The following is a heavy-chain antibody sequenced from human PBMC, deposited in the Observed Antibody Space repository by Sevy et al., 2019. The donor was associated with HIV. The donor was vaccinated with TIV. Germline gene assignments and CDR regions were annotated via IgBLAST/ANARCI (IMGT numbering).Heavy chain of an antibody. D-gene: IGHD2-2*02. Sequence: GGSLRLSCAASGFTFSNAWMSWVRQAPGKGLEWVGRIKSKTDGGTTDYAAPVKGRFTISRDDSKNTLYLQMNSLKTEDTAVYYCTTAGSQLGYCSSTSCYNHYYYMDVWGKGTTVTVSS. CDR2: IKSKTDGGTT. J-gene: IGHJ6*03. CDR1: GFTFSNAW. CDR3: TTAGSQLGYCSSTSCYNHYYYMDV. V-gene: IGHV3-15*01.